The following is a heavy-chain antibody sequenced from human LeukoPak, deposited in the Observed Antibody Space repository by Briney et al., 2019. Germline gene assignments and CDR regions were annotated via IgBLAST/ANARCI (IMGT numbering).Heavy chain of an antibody. CDR2: TRNKANGYTI. D-gene: IGHD1-26*01. CDR3: IRGTASGRYFEY. J-gene: IGHJ4*02. V-gene: IGHV3-72*01. Sequence: GGSLRLSCAASGFTLSDYYMDWVRQALGKGLEWVARTRNKANGYTIAYVASAQGRFTISRDDSENSVYLQMNSLKTEDTAVYYCIRGTASGRYFEYWGQGTLVTVSS. CDR1: GFTLSDYY.